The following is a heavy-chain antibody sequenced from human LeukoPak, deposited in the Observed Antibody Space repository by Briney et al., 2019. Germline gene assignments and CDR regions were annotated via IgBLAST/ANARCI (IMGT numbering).Heavy chain of an antibody. Sequence: PGGSLRLSCAASRFTFRKYWMSWVRQAPGKGLEWVANINQDGSETYYADSVKGRFTMSRDNAKNSLDLQMNSLRAEDTAVYYCARPELPGWSVLIDFWGQGTLVTVSS. CDR3: ARPELPGWSVLIDF. V-gene: IGHV3-7*01. CDR1: RFTFRKYW. D-gene: IGHD2-15*01. J-gene: IGHJ4*02. CDR2: INQDGSET.